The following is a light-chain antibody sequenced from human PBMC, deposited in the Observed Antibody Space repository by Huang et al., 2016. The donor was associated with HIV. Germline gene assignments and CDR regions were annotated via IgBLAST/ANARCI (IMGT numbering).Light chain of an antibody. CDR3: QQYNNWPPTWT. J-gene: IGKJ1*01. Sequence: EIVMMQSPATLSVFPGERATLSCRASQSVSSNVAWYQQKPGQAPQLVIDGASTRATEIPVRFSGSGSGTEVALTISSLQSEEFAVYYCQQYNNWPPTWTFGQGTKVEIK. CDR1: QSVSSN. V-gene: IGKV3-15*01. CDR2: GAS.